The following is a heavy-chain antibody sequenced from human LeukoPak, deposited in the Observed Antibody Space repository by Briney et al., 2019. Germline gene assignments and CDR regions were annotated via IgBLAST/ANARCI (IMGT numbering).Heavy chain of an antibody. V-gene: IGHV1-18*04. CDR2: ISAYNGNT. CDR1: GYSFTGYY. J-gene: IGHJ5*01. Sequence: VASVKVSCKASGYSFTGYYIHWVRQAPGQGLEWMGWISAYNGNTNYAQKLQGRVTMTTDTSTSTAYMELRSLRSDDTAVYYCARDSDSGWWTRSYWFDSWGQGTLVTVSS. D-gene: IGHD6-19*01. CDR3: ARDSDSGWWTRSYWFDS.